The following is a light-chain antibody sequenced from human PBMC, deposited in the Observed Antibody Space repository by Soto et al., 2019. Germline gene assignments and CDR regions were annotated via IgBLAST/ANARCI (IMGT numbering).Light chain of an antibody. CDR1: QSVGNRW. J-gene: IGKJ1*01. CDR2: GGS. V-gene: IGKV3-20*01. Sequence: EIVLTQSPGTVSLSPGERATLSCRASQSVGNRWLAWYQQKPGQAPRVLIYGGSNRATGIPDRFSGSGSGTDFTLTISRLEPEDFAVYYCQQYYSSRTFGQGTKVEMK. CDR3: QQYYSSRT.